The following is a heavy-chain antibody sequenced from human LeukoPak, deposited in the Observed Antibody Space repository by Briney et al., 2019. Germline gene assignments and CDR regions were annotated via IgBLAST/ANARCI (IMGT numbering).Heavy chain of an antibody. CDR2: VDYSGST. CDR3: ARYCLNDSCSYAIEY. V-gene: IGHV4-59*01. CDR1: GGSISGYY. Sequence: PSETLSLTCTVSGGSISGYYWSWIRQPPGKGLEWIGFVDYSGSTKYNPSLKSRVTMSVDTSKKQFSLKLSSVTAADTAVYYCARYCLNDSCSYAIEYWGQGTLVIVSS. J-gene: IGHJ4*02. D-gene: IGHD2-15*01.